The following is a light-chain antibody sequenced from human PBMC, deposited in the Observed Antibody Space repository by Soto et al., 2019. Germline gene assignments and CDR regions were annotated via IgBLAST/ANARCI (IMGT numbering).Light chain of an antibody. J-gene: IGKJ1*01. V-gene: IGKV3-20*01. Sequence: EIVLTQSPGTLSLSPGERATLSCRASQSVSSSYLAWYQQKPGLAPRLLMYGASSRATGIPDRFIGSGSGTGFTLTLSRLEPADSAVYYCQQYGSSPWTFGQGTKVDIK. CDR3: QQYGSSPWT. CDR1: QSVSSSY. CDR2: GAS.